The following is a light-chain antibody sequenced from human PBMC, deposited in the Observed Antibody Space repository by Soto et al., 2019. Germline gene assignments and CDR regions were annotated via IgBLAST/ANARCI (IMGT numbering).Light chain of an antibody. Sequence: DIVMTQSPDSLAVSLGERATINCKSSQSVLYSSNNKNYLAWYQQRPGQPPHLLIYWASTRASGVPDRCSGSGSGTDLSVTISSLQAEDVAVYYCPQSYSSPWTFGQGTKVEI. CDR1: QSVLYSSNNKNY. J-gene: IGKJ1*01. CDR2: WAS. CDR3: PQSYSSPWT. V-gene: IGKV4-1*01.